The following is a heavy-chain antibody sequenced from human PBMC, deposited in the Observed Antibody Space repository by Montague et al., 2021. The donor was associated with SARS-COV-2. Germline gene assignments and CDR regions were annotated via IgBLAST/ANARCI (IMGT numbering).Heavy chain of an antibody. CDR3: ARVRYYGSGTSLGMDV. V-gene: IGHV4-34*01. CDR2: INHSGSA. J-gene: IGHJ6*02. CDR1: GGSFSGYY. Sequence: SETLSLTCAVYGGSFSGYYWSRIRQPPGKGLEWIGEINHSGSANYNPSLKSRVTISVDTSKNQFSLKLSSVTAADTAVYYCARVRYYGSGTSLGMDVWGQGTTVTVSS. D-gene: IGHD3-10*01.